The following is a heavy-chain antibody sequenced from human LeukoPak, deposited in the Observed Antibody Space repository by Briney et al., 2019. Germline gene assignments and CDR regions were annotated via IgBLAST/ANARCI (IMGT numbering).Heavy chain of an antibody. CDR1: GYTFTSYV. CDR3: SSHQTSYYDSSGHTWFDP. D-gene: IGHD3-22*01. Sequence: GASVKVSCKASGYTFTSYVVSWVRQAPGQGREWMGGISAYKGNANYAQKLQGRGTITTDTSTSTAYMYLSNLTADDTACYYCSSHQTSYYDSSGHTWFDPWGEGNLVTVSS. V-gene: IGHV1-18*01. CDR2: ISAYKGNA. J-gene: IGHJ5*02.